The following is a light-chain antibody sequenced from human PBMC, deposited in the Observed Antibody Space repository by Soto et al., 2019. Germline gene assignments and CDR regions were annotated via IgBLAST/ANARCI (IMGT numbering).Light chain of an antibody. V-gene: IGLV1-44*01. CDR3: ATWDDSLKGV. J-gene: IGLJ1*01. CDR2: TNN. Sequence: QSVLTQPPSASGTPGQRVTISCSGSTSNIGSHSVNWFQHLPGTAPKLLINTNNQRPSGVPDRFSGYKSGTSASLVISGLQSEDEAAYYCATWDDSLKGVFGTGTKVTVL. CDR1: TSNIGSHS.